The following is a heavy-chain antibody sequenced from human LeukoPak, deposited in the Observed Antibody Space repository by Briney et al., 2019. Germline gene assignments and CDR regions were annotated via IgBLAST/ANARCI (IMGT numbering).Heavy chain of an antibody. D-gene: IGHD2-15*01. CDR1: GFTFSSYG. V-gene: IGHV3-30*18. CDR2: ISYEGSDK. Sequence: GGSLRLSCAASGFTFSSYGINWVLQAPGKGLEWVSLISYEGSDKYYADSVKGRFTISRDNSKNTLYLQMNSLRAEDTAVYYCAKDTTHCCGGSCYGGDYWGQGTLVTVSS. J-gene: IGHJ4*02. CDR3: AKDTTHCCGGSCYGGDY.